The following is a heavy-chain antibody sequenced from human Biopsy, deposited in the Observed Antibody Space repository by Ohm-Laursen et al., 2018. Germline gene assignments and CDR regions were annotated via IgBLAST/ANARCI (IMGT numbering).Heavy chain of an antibody. CDR3: AGDINNWNVNY. Sequence: GASVKVSCKVSGYTLTDLSMHWVRQAPGKGLEWMGGFAPENGKTIYAQKFQGRVTMTEDTSTDTAYMELSNQRSEDTAVYYCAGDINNWNVNYWGQGTLVIVSS. J-gene: IGHJ4*02. D-gene: IGHD1-20*01. CDR1: GYTLTDLS. V-gene: IGHV1-24*01. CDR2: FAPENGKT.